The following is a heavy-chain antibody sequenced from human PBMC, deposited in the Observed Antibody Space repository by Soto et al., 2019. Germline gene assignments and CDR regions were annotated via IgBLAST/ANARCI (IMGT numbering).Heavy chain of an antibody. CDR1: GCSSSSSNL. Sequence: PLVTLYLTCTFSGCSSSSSNLWILFRPPPGKGLEWIGEIYHSGSTNYNPSLKSRVTISVDKSKNQFSLKLSSVTATDTAVYYCARDTRKEKASTGALDLWGQGMQVTVSS. V-gene: IGHV4-4*02. CDR2: IYHSGST. CDR3: ARDTRKEKASTGALDL. D-gene: IGHD1-1*01. J-gene: IGHJ5*02.